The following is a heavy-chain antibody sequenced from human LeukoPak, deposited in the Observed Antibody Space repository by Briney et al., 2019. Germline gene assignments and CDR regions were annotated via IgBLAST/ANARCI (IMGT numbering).Heavy chain of an antibody. J-gene: IGHJ6*03. CDR3: ARRPQYYYYYMDV. D-gene: IGHD6-6*01. CDR1: GGTFSSYA. Sequence: ASVKVSCKASGGTFSSYAISWVRQAPGQGLEWMGRIIPILGIANYAQKFQGRVTITADESTSTAYMELSSLRSEDTAVYYCARRPQYYYYYMDVWGKGTTVTVSS. V-gene: IGHV1-69*04. CDR2: IIPILGIA.